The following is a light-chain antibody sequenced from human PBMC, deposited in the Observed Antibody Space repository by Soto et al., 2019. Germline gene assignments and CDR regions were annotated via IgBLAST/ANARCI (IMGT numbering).Light chain of an antibody. CDR3: CSYAAGDSFK. CDR2: DVF. V-gene: IGLV2-11*01. CDR1: SSDIGTFNY. Sequence: QSALTQPPSVSGSPGHSVTISCIGTSSDIGTFNYVSWHQQCPGKAPRLIIYDVFQRPSGVPDRFSASKSGITASLTISGLQAEDEADYYCCSYAAGDSFKFGGGTKVTVL. J-gene: IGLJ2*01.